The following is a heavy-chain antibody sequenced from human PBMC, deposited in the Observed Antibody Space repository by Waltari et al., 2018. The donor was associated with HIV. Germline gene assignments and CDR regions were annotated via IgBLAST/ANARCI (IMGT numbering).Heavy chain of an antibody. V-gene: IGHV1-18*01. CDR2: ISGYNGDT. J-gene: IGHJ4*02. CDR1: GYTFTNYG. CDR3: ARDHYYGSSGYYSDY. Sequence: QLHLVQSGAELRKPGASLTVPCKASGYTFTNYGINWVRQAPGQGLEWMGWISGYNGDTKYAQKVRGRVTMTTDTSTSTAYLEMGSLRFDDTAVYYCARDHYYGSSGYYSDYWGQGTLVTVSS. D-gene: IGHD3-22*01.